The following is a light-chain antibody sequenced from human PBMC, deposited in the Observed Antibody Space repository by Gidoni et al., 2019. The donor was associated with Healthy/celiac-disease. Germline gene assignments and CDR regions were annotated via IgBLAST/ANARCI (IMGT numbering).Light chain of an antibody. CDR1: QSISSW. J-gene: IGKJ2*01. Sequence: IHMTQSPSTLSASVGDRVTITCRASQSISSWLAWYQQKPGKAPKLLIYKASSLESGGPSRFSGSGSGTEFTLTISSLQPDDFATYYCQQYNSYLYTFGQGTKLEIK. CDR3: QQYNSYLYT. V-gene: IGKV1-5*03. CDR2: KAS.